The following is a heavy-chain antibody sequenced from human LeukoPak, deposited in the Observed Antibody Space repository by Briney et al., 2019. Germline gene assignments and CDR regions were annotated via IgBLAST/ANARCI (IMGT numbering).Heavy chain of an antibody. Sequence: SETLSLTCTVSGGSISSSRYFWSWIRQPAGKGLEWIGRIYASGTTNYNPSLKSRVTVSVDTSKNQFSLKLSSVTAADTAVYYCASGQQLVDYWGQGTLVTVSS. D-gene: IGHD6-13*01. CDR3: ASGQQLVDY. CDR1: GGSISSSRYF. CDR2: IYASGTT. V-gene: IGHV4-61*02. J-gene: IGHJ4*02.